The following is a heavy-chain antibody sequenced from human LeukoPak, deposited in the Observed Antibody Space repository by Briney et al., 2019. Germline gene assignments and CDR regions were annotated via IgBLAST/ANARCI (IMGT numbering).Heavy chain of an antibody. Sequence: SETLSLTCTASGGSISSYYWSWIRQHPGKGLEWIGYIHYSGSTYYNPSLKSRVTISVDTSKNQFSLKLSSVTAADTAVYYCAREAAKSYFDYWGQGILVTVSS. CDR3: AREAAKSYFDY. CDR2: IHYSGST. J-gene: IGHJ4*02. V-gene: IGHV4-59*06. CDR1: GGSISSYY. D-gene: IGHD2-15*01.